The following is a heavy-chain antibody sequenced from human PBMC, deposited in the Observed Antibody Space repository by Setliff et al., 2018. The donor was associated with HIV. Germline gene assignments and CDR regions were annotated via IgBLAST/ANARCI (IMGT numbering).Heavy chain of an antibody. Sequence: GGSLRLSCAASGFTFNKAWMNWVRQAPGKGLEWVSYISSTSSNIYYVDSVEGRFTISRDNADNSLYLQMNSLRAEDTAVYYCARYALAVPGYHNAFDIWSQGTMVTVSS. CDR2: ISSTSSNI. V-gene: IGHV3-48*01. D-gene: IGHD6-19*01. J-gene: IGHJ3*02. CDR3: ARYALAVPGYHNAFDI. CDR1: GFTFNKAW.